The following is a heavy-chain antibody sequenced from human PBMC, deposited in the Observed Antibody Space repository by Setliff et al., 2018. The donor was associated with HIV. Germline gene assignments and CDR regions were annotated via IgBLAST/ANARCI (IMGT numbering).Heavy chain of an antibody. D-gene: IGHD3-16*02. CDR3: ARHTIIVRYFDH. Sequence: PSETLSLTCTVSAASIRSHDWSWIRQSPGKGLEWIGNFYYTGSTDYNPSFKSRVTISLDKSNNQISSNLSAATAADTAVYYCARHTIIVRYFDHWGQGMLVTVSS. CDR2: FYYTGST. J-gene: IGHJ4*02. V-gene: IGHV4-59*11. CDR1: AASIRSHD.